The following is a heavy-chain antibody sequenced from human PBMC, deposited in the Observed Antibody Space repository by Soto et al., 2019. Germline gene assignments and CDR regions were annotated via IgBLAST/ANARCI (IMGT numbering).Heavy chain of an antibody. D-gene: IGHD1-7*01. V-gene: IGHV4-34*01. J-gene: IGHJ6*02. CDR1: GGSFSGYY. Sequence: SETLSLTCAVYGGSFSGYYWSWIRQPPGKGLEWIGEINHSGSTNYNPSLKSRVTISVDTSKNQFSLKLSSVTAADTAVYYCARGGNYVPYYYYGMDVWGQGTTVTVSS. CDR3: ARGGNYVPYYYYGMDV. CDR2: INHSGST.